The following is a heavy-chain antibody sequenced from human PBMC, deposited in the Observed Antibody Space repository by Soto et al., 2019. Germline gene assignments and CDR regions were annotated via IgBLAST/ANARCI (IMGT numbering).Heavy chain of an antibody. J-gene: IGHJ4*02. CDR1: GFTFSSYA. D-gene: IGHD3-22*01. V-gene: IGHV3-23*01. Sequence: GVSLRLSCAASGFTFSSYAMSWVRQAPGKGLEWVSAISGSGGSTYYADSVKGRFTISRDNSKNTLYLQMNSLRAEDTAVYYCAKGMIVVVDFDYWGQGTLVTVSS. CDR2: ISGSGGST. CDR3: AKGMIVVVDFDY.